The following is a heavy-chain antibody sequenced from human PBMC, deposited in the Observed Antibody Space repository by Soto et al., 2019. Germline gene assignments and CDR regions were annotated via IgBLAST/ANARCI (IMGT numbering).Heavy chain of an antibody. CDR3: LSSGYDILTGYYSFDY. Sequence: ASVKVSCKASGYTFTSYGISWVRQAPGQGLEWMGWISAYNGNTNYAQKLQGRVTMTSDTSTSTAYMELRSLRSDDTAVYYCLSSGYDILTGYYSFDYWGQGTLVTVSS. V-gene: IGHV1-18*01. CDR2: ISAYNGNT. D-gene: IGHD3-9*01. J-gene: IGHJ4*02. CDR1: GYTFTSYG.